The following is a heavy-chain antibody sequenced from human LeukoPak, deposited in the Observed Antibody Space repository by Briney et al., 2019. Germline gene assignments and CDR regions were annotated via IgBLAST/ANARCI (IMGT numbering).Heavy chain of an antibody. J-gene: IGHJ5*02. CDR1: GFTFSDNG. D-gene: IGHD6-13*01. CDR2: VGYDGSNK. CDR3: ARDWPNRIAAAGIWFDP. V-gene: IGHV3-33*01. Sequence: GGSLRLSCAASGFTFSDNGMHWVRQAPGKGLGWVAVVGYDGSNKFYADSVKGRFTISRDNSKNTVYLEMNSLRVEDTAVYYCARDWPNRIAAAGIWFDPWGQGTLVTVSS.